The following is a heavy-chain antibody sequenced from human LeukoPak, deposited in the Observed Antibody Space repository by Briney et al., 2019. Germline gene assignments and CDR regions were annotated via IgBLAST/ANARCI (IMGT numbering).Heavy chain of an antibody. CDR2: ISYDGSNK. Sequence: GGSLRLSCAASGFTFSSYGMHWVRQAPGKGLEWVAVISYDGSNKYYADSVKGRFTISRDNSKNTLYLQMNSLRAEDTAVYYCAKVGRDGYTFDYWGQGTLVTVSS. CDR1: GFTFSSYG. D-gene: IGHD5-24*01. CDR3: AKVGRDGYTFDY. J-gene: IGHJ4*02. V-gene: IGHV3-30*18.